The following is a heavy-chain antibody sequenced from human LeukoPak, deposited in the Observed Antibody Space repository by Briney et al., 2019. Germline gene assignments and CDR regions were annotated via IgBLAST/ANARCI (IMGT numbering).Heavy chain of an antibody. CDR2: FDPQDGET. CDR3: ATGVYCSTTTCPGYGNYYYFMDV. J-gene: IGHJ6*03. D-gene: IGHD1-14*01. CDR1: GFTLSELS. Sequence: ASVTVTCMVSGFTLSELSMHWVRQAPGKGLEWVGGFDPQDGETVYVERFRDRVIFTDDRSANTAYMDLSSLGAADTAVYYCATGVYCSTTTCPGYGNYYYFMDVWGGGTAVSV. V-gene: IGHV1-24*01.